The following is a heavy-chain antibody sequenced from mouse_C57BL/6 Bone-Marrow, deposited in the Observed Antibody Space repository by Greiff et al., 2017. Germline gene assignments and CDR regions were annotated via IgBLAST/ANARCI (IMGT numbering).Heavy chain of an antibody. J-gene: IGHJ3*01. CDR3: AKRFAY. CDR1: GFSFTSYG. CDR2: IWNGGST. Sequence: VQRVESGPGLVQPSQSLSITCTASGFSFTSYGVHWVRPSPGKGLEWLGVIWNGGSTDYNAAFMSSPSIIRDNSKIQVFFKMNSLQAYDTAIYYCAKRFAYWGQGTLVTVSA. V-gene: IGHV2-5*01.